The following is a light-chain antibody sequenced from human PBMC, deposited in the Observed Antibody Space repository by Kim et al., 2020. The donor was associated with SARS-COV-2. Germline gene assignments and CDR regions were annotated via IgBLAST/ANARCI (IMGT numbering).Light chain of an antibody. CDR3: QQFNTYPQT. Sequence: GDRVTITCRTSQGITSALAWYQQKPGRAPNLLIYGASSLRSGVPSRFSVGGSGTEFTLTISSLQPEDFATYYCQQFNTYPQTFGQGTKVDIK. V-gene: IGKV1-13*02. CDR2: GAS. J-gene: IGKJ1*01. CDR1: QGITSA.